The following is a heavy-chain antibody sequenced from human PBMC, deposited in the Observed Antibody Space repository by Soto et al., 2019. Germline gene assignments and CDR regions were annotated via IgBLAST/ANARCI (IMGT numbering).Heavy chain of an antibody. V-gene: IGHV3-23*01. CDR3: AKDRRAGGNSAFYFDF. D-gene: IGHD3-16*01. J-gene: IGHJ4*02. CDR2: ISATGGGT. CDR1: GFKFSNYA. Sequence: EVQMLASGGGLGQPGGSLRLSCAVSGFKFSNYAMSWVRQAPGKGLEWVSLISATGGGTYYADSVKGRFTISRDNSHNTLYLQVHSLTAEDTAVYYCAKDRRAGGNSAFYFDFWGQGAQVTVSS.